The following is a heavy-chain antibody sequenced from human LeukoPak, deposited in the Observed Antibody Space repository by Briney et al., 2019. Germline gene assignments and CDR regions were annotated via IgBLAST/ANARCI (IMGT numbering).Heavy chain of an antibody. CDR1: GGSFSCYY. CDR2: INHSGST. D-gene: IGHD3-10*01. CDR3: ARGAIRFGEVDI. V-gene: IGHV4-34*01. J-gene: IGHJ3*02. Sequence: PSETLSLTCAVYGGSFSCYYWSWIRQPPGKGLEWIGEINHSGSTNYNPSLKSRVTISVDTSKNQFSLKLSSVTAADTAVYYCARGAIRFGEVDIWGQGTMVTVSS.